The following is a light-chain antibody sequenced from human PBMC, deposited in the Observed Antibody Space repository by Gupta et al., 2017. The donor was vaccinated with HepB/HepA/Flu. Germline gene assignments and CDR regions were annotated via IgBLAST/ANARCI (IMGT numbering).Light chain of an antibody. Sequence: QSVLTQPPSVSEAPTQRVTISCSGSSSNIGNNAVHWYQQLPGKAPKLLIYYDDLLPSGVSDRFSGSKSGTSAALAISGLQAEDEADYYCAAWDDSRNGVVFGGGTKLTVL. CDR3: AAWDDSRNGVV. CDR2: YDD. V-gene: IGLV1-36*01. CDR1: SSNIGNNA. J-gene: IGLJ2*01.